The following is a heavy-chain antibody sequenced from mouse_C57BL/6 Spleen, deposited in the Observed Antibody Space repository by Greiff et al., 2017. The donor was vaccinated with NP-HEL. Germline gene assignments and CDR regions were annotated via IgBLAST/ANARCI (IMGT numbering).Heavy chain of an antibody. CDR2: IYPGDGDT. V-gene: IGHV1-80*01. J-gene: IGHJ1*03. CDR3: ARKGGYCYFDV. Sequence: QVQLQQSGAELVKPGASVKISCKASGYAFSSYWMNWVKQRPGKGLEWIGQIYPGDGDTNYTGKFKGKATMTADKSSSTAYMQLSSLTSEDSAVYFCARKGGYCYFDVWGTGTTVTVSS. CDR1: GYAFSSYW.